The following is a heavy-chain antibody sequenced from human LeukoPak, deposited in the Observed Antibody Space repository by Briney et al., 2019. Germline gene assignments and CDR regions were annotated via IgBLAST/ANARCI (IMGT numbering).Heavy chain of an antibody. CDR2: ISGDGGST. CDR1: GFTFDDYA. Sequence: PGGSLRLSCAASGFTFDDYAMHWVRQGPGKGLEWVSLISGDGGSTYYADSVKGRFTISRDNSKNSLYLQMNSLRTEDTALYYCAKDAMMHYDFSYNWFDPWGQGTLVTVSS. V-gene: IGHV3-43*02. J-gene: IGHJ5*02. CDR3: AKDAMMHYDFSYNWFDP. D-gene: IGHD3-3*01.